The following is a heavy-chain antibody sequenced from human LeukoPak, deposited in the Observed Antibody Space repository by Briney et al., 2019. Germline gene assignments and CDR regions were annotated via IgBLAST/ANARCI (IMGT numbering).Heavy chain of an antibody. J-gene: IGHJ4*02. D-gene: IGHD1-26*01. CDR2: IYYSGST. V-gene: IGHV4-39*01. Sequence: SETLTLTCTVSGGSFSSGSFYWSWLRQPPGKGLEWIGSIYYSGSTYYNPSHMSRVTISVDTSKNQFSLKLSSVTAADTAVYYCARHGYSGSYFDYWGQGTLVTVSS. CDR3: ARHGYSGSYFDY. CDR1: GGSFSSGSFY.